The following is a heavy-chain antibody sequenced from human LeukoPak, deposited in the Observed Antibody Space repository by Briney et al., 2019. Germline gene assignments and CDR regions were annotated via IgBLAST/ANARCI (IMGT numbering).Heavy chain of an antibody. CDR2: IIPIFGTA. CDR3: ARQPPYYYDSSGYYYPYY. CDR1: GGTFSSYA. V-gene: IGHV1-69*05. J-gene: IGHJ4*02. D-gene: IGHD3-22*01. Sequence: ASVKVSCKASGGTFSSYAISWVRQAPGQGLEWMGGIIPIFGTANYAQKFQGRVTITRDTSASTAYMELSSLRSEDTAVYYCARQPPYYYDSSGYYYPYYWGQGTLVTVSS.